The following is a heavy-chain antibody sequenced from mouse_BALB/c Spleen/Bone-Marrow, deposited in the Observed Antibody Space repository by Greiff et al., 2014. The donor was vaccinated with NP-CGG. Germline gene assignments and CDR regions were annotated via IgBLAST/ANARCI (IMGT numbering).Heavy chain of an antibody. CDR1: GYTFTTYT. CDR2: INPSSGYT. Sequence: VQLQQSGAELARPGASVKMSCKTSGYTFTTYTMHWVKQRPGQGLEWIGYINPSSGYTNCNQKYKDKATLTADKSSSTAYMQLSSLTSEDSAVYFCAKRDIYYGYDGNAMDYWGQGTSVTVSS. D-gene: IGHD2-2*01. CDR3: AKRDIYYGYDGNAMDY. J-gene: IGHJ4*01. V-gene: IGHV1-4*01.